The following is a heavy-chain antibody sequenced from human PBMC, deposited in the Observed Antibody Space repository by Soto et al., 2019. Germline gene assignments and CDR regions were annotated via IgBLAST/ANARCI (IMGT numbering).Heavy chain of an antibody. D-gene: IGHD3-3*01. CDR3: ARGLGFWSGVFDY. V-gene: IGHV4-59*01. CDR1: GGSISSYY. J-gene: IGHJ4*02. Sequence: SETLSLTCTVSGGSISSYYWSWIRQPPGKGLEWIGYIYYSGSTNYNPSLKSRVTISVDTSKNQFSLKLSSVTAADTAVYYFARGLGFWSGVFDYWGQGTRVTVSS. CDR2: IYYSGST.